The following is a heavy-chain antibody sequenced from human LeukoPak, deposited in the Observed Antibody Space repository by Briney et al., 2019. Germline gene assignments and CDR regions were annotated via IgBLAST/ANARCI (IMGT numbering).Heavy chain of an antibody. CDR1: GYTFTGYY. CDR2: INPNSGGT. Sequence: SVKVSCKASGYTFTGYYMHWVRQAPGQGLEWMGWINPNSGGTNYAQKFQGRVTMTRDTSISTAYMELSRLRSDDTAVYYCARVNGYSSSWYAYWGQGTLVTVFS. CDR3: ARVNGYSSSWYAY. J-gene: IGHJ4*02. V-gene: IGHV1-2*02. D-gene: IGHD6-13*01.